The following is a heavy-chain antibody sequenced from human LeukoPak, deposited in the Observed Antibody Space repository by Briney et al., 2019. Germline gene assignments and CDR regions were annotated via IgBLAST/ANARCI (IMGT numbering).Heavy chain of an antibody. CDR1: GDSVSSNSAA. CDR2: TYYRSKWYN. J-gene: IGHJ6*03. CDR3: ARGRAYSSSWYLWDHYYYMDV. V-gene: IGHV6-1*01. Sequence: SQTLSLTCAISGDSVSSNSAAWNWIRQSPSRGLEWLGRTYYRSKWYNDYAVSVKSRITINPDTSKNQFSLQLNSVTPEDTAVYYCARGRAYSSSWYLWDHYYYMDVWGKGTTVTISS. D-gene: IGHD6-13*01.